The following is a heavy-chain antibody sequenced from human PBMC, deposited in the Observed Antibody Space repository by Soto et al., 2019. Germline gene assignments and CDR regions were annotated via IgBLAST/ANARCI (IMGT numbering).Heavy chain of an antibody. Sequence: ETLSLTCTVSGGSISSYYWRWIRQPTGKGLEWIGYIYYSGSTNYNPSLKSRVTISVDTSKKQFSLTLSSGTAADTAVYYCARDAPSWDDFWSGYYTDESFEIWGQGTMVTVSS. V-gene: IGHV4-59*01. J-gene: IGHJ3*02. CDR1: GGSISSYY. CDR3: ARDAPSWDDFWSGYYTDESFEI. CDR2: IYYSGST. D-gene: IGHD3-3*01.